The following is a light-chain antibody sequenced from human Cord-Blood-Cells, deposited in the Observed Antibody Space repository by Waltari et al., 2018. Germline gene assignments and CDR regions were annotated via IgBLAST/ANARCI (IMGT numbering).Light chain of an antibody. CDR3: CSYAGSSTPQVV. CDR2: AGS. CDR1: SRDVGSYNL. V-gene: IGLV2-23*01. J-gene: IGLJ2*01. Sequence: QSALTQPASVSGSPGQSITISCTGTSRDVGSYNLVSRYQQHPGKAPKLMIYAGSKRPSGVSNRFSGSKSGNTAALTISGLQAEDEADYYCCSYAGSSTPQVVFGGGTKLTVL.